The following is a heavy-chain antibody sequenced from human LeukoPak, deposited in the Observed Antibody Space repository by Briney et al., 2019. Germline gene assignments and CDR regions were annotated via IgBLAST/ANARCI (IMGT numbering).Heavy chain of an antibody. CDR2: ITSGSSYI. Sequence: PGGSLRLSCAASGFTFSSYNMNWVRQAPGKGLEWVSSITSGSSYIYYADSVKGRFTISRDNAKNSLYLQMNSRRAEDTAVYYCARDPYSGSYGNYYYYFMDVWGKGTTVTISS. CDR3: ARDPYSGSYGNYYYYFMDV. J-gene: IGHJ6*03. D-gene: IGHD1-26*01. V-gene: IGHV3-21*01. CDR1: GFTFSSYN.